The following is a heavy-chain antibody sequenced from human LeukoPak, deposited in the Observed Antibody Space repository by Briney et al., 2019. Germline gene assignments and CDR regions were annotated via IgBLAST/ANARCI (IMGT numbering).Heavy chain of an antibody. D-gene: IGHD2-2*01. Sequence: SETLSLTCAVYGGSFSGYYWSWIRQPPGKGLEWIGEINHSGSTNYNPSLKSRVTIPVDTSKNQFSLKLSSVTAADTAVYYCARHKVLVVVPAANPVRFNWFDPWGQGTLVTVSS. CDR3: ARHKVLVVVPAANPVRFNWFDP. CDR1: GGSFSGYY. J-gene: IGHJ5*02. V-gene: IGHV4-34*01. CDR2: INHSGST.